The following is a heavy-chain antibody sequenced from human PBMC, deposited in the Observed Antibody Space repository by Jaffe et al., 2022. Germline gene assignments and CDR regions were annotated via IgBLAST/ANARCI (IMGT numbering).Heavy chain of an antibody. CDR1: GFTFSSYS. CDR2: ISSSSSTI. V-gene: IGHV3-48*01. Sequence: EVQLVESGGGLVQPGGSLRLSCAASGFTFSSYSMNWVRQAPGKGLEWVSYISSSSSTIYYADSVKGRFTISRDNAKNSLYLQMNSLRAEDTAVYYCARNPEGYSSSWYNTGDWFDPWGQGTLVTVSS. CDR3: ARNPEGYSSSWYNTGDWFDP. D-gene: IGHD6-13*01. J-gene: IGHJ5*02.